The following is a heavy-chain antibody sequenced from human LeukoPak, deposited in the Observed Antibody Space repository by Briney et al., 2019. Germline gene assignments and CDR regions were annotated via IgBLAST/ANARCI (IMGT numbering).Heavy chain of an antibody. Sequence: GGSLRLSCAASGFTVSSSYMSWVRQAPGKGLEWVSVIYSGGSTYYADSVKGRFTISRVNSKNTLYLQMNSLRAEDTAVYYCARFIQPTTRYGMDVWGQGTTVTVSS. CDR1: GFTVSSSY. J-gene: IGHJ6*02. V-gene: IGHV3-66*01. CDR2: IYSGGST. CDR3: ARFIQPTTRYGMDV. D-gene: IGHD1-14*01.